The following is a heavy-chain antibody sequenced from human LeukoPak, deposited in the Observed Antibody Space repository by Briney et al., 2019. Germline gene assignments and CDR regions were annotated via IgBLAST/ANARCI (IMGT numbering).Heavy chain of an antibody. CDR1: GFTFSSYA. CDR3: AKGADSTIWYTGGYYFDY. D-gene: IGHD6-13*01. V-gene: IGHV3-23*01. J-gene: IGHJ4*02. Sequence: PGGSLRLSCAASGFTFSSYAMSWVRQAPGKGLEWVSAISNSGAYYADSVKGRFTISRDKSKNMVYLQMNSLRAEDTAVYYCAKGADSTIWYTGGYYFDYWGQGTLVTVSS. CDR2: ISNSGA.